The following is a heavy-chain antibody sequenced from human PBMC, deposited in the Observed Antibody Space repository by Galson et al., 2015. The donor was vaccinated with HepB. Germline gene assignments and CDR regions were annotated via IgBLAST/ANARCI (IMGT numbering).Heavy chain of an antibody. J-gene: IGHJ1*01. Sequence: SLRLSCAASGFTFSSYAMHWVRQTPGKGLEWLAVISYNAKKQHYADSVKGRFAISRDDSKSTLYLQMNSLRVEDTAVYYCASDDYYDSSGNLEHWGQGTLATVSS. CDR2: ISYNAKKQ. CDR1: GFTFSSYA. V-gene: IGHV3-30*09. D-gene: IGHD3-22*01. CDR3: ASDDYYDSSGNLEH.